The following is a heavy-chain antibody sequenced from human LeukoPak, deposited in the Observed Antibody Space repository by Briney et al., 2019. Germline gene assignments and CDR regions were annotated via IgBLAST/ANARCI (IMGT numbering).Heavy chain of an antibody. V-gene: IGHV3-43*02. J-gene: IGHJ4*02. CDR1: GFTFADFA. D-gene: IGHD5-18*01. Sequence: GGSLRLSCAASGFTFADFAVHWVRLAPGKGLEWVSLISGDGRDAYYADSVEGRFTISRDNSKNSLYLQMNGLRTEDTALYYCAKDWARYRIEGLFDYWGQGALVTVSS. CDR2: ISGDGRDA. CDR3: AKDWARYRIEGLFDY.